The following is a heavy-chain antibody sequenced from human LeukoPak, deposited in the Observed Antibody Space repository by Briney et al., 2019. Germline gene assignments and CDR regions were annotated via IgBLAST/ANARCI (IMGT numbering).Heavy chain of an antibody. CDR1: GYTFTGYY. J-gene: IGHJ6*02. V-gene: IGHV1-2*02. CDR3: ARAPTNYDFWSGYAYYYGMDV. Sequence: ASVKVSCKASGYTFTGYYMHLVRQAPGQGLEWMGWVNPNSGGTNSAQKFQGRVTMTRDTSISTAYMELSRLRSDDTAMYYCARAPTNYDFWSGYAYYYGMDVWGQGTTVTVSS. CDR2: VNPNSGGT. D-gene: IGHD3-3*01.